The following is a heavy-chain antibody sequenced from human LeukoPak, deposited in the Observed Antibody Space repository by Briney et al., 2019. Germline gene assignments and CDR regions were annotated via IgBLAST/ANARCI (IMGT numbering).Heavy chain of an antibody. D-gene: IGHD6-13*01. J-gene: IGHJ4*02. CDR2: IIPIFGTA. V-gene: IGHV1-69*01. CDR3: ARDGGSSSPMDY. CDR1: GGTFSSYA. Sequence: GASVKVSCKASGGTFSSYAISWVRQAPGQGLEWMGGIIPIFGTANYAQKFQGRVTITADESTSTAYMELSSLRSEDMAVYYCARDGGSSSPMDYWGQGTLVTVSS.